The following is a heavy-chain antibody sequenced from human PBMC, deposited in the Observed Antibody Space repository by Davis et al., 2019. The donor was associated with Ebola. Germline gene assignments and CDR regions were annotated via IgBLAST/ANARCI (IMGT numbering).Heavy chain of an antibody. CDR2: ISFDGSNK. D-gene: IGHD6-19*01. CDR3: AKDTSNVWFDV. J-gene: IGHJ3*01. Sequence: GGSLRLSCAASGFTFSNYGMHWVRQAPGKGLEWVAVISFDGSNKYYTDSVKGRFTISRDNSKNTLYLQMYSLRAEDTAVYYCAKDTSNVWFDVWGQGTMVTVSS. CDR1: GFTFSNYG. V-gene: IGHV3-30*18.